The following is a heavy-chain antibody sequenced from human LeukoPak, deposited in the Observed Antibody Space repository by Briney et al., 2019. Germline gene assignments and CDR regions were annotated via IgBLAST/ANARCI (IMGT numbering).Heavy chain of an antibody. J-gene: IGHJ5*02. D-gene: IGHD3-10*01. Sequence: SETLSLTSTVSGASICNLYMSWMRQPAGKGVGWIGHIYDSGSTNYNPSLKSRVTIPVDTTTHQFFLQMTSVAAADTARYSFTRVSGTTREIKFAAWGRGTLVTV. CDR2: IYDSGST. CDR1: GASICNLY. CDR3: TRVSGTTREIKFAA. V-gene: IGHV4-4*07.